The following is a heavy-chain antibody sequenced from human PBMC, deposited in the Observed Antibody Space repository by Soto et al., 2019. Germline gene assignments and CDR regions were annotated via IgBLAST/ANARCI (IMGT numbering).Heavy chain of an antibody. V-gene: IGHV1-24*01. CDR2: FDPEDGET. D-gene: IGHD4-17*01. J-gene: IGHJ3*02. CDR3: ATIYGGNPHDAFDI. CDR1: GYTLTELS. Sequence: TSVKVSCKVSGYTLTELSMHWVRQAPGKGLEWMGGFDPEDGETIYAQKFQGRVTMTEDTSTDTAYMELSSLRSEDTAVYYCATIYGGNPHDAFDIWGQGTMVTVSS.